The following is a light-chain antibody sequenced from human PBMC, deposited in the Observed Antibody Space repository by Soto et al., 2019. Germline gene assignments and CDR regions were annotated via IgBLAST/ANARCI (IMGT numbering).Light chain of an antibody. V-gene: IGKV3-20*01. Sequence: EIVLTQSPGTLSLSPGERATLSCRASQSVSSSYLAWYQQKPGQAPRLLIYGASSRATGIPDRFSGSGSGTDFXLTISRLEPEDFAVYYCQQYGSSPRTFGQGTKVEIK. CDR1: QSVSSSY. J-gene: IGKJ1*01. CDR3: QQYGSSPRT. CDR2: GAS.